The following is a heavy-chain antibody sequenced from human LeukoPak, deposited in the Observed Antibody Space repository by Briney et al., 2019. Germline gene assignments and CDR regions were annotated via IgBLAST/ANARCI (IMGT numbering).Heavy chain of an antibody. J-gene: IGHJ2*01. V-gene: IGHV4-39*01. Sequence: SETLSLTCTVSGGSIASSSYYWGWIRQPPEKGLEWIGSMYYSGSTYYNPSLKSRVTISVDTSKNQFSLKLSSVTAADTAVYYCARWVDLWGRGTLVTVSS. CDR3: ARWVDL. CDR1: GGSIASSSYY. CDR2: MYYSGST.